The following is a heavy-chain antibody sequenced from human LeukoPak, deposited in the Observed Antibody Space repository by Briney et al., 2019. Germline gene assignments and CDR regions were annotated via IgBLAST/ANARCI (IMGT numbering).Heavy chain of an antibody. CDR1: GFTFSSYT. CDR3: VKPGYGSSWLDY. V-gene: IGHV3-64D*06. Sequence: GGSLRLSCSASGFTFSSYTMHWVRQAPGKGLECVSTISSNGGSTSYADSVKGRFTISRDNSKNTLYLQMSSLRGEDTAVYYCVKPGYGSSWLDYWGQGALVTVSS. J-gene: IGHJ4*02. D-gene: IGHD6-13*01. CDR2: ISSNGGST.